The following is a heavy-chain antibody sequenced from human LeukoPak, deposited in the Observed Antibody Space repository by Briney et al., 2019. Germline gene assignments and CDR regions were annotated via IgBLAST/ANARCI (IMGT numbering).Heavy chain of an antibody. D-gene: IGHD3-10*01. V-gene: IGHV3-20*04. Sequence: GGSLRLSCAASGITFDDYGVSWVRQAPGKGLEWVSGINWNGLSTGYADSVKGRFTISRDNAKNSLYLQMNSLRAEDTAVYYCARQRYYYGNWGQGTLVTVSS. CDR3: ARQRYYYGN. CDR2: INWNGLST. J-gene: IGHJ4*02. CDR1: GITFDDYG.